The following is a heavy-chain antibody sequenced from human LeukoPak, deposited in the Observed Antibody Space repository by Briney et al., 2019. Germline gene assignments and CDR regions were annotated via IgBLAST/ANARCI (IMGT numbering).Heavy chain of an antibody. Sequence: ASVKVSCKASGYTFTGYYMHWVRQAPGQGLEWMGWINPNSGGTNYAQKFQGRVTMTRDTSISTAYMELSRLRSDDTAVYYCARDALYSSGGLAAYYYYMDVWGKGTTVTVSS. CDR3: ARDALYSSGGLAAYYYYMDV. CDR2: INPNSGGT. V-gene: IGHV1-2*02. CDR1: GYTFTGYY. J-gene: IGHJ6*03. D-gene: IGHD6-19*01.